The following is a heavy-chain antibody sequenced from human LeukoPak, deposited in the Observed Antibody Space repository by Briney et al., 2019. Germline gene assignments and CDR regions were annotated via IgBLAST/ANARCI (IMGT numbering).Heavy chain of an antibody. J-gene: IGHJ4*02. CDR2: ISSSSSYV. D-gene: IGHD3-22*01. CDR1: GFTFSSYS. CDR3: ARDIYYDSSGYDY. Sequence: GGSLRLSCAASGFTFSSYSMNWVRQAPGKGLEWVSSISSSSSYVYYADSVKGRFTISRDNAKNSLYLQMNSLRAEDTAVYYCARDIYYDSSGYDYWGQGTLVTVSS. V-gene: IGHV3-21*01.